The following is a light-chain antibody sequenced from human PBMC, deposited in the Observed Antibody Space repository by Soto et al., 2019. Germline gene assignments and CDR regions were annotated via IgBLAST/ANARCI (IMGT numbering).Light chain of an antibody. CDR3: SSYADISTRV. CDR2: EVS. V-gene: IGLV2-14*01. J-gene: IGLJ1*01. Sequence: QSALTQPASVSGSPGQSITISCTGTSNDIGGYDYVSWYQQHPDKAPKLIIDEVSHRPSGVSTRFSGSKSGNTASLTISGLRAEDEADYYCSSYADISTRVFGAGTKLTVL. CDR1: SNDIGGYDY.